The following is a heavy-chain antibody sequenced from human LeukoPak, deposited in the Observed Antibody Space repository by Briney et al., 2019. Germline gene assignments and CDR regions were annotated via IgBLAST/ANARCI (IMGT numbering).Heavy chain of an antibody. D-gene: IGHD3-16*01. Sequence: GGSLRLSCEASGFTFSSYRMHWVRQAPGKGLVWVSCIKSDGSNYYADSVKGRFTISRDNAKNSLYLQMNSLRAEDTAVYYCARIYGGFHWYFDLWGRSTLVAVSS. CDR2: IKSDGSN. J-gene: IGHJ2*01. V-gene: IGHV3-74*01. CDR1: GFTFSSYR. CDR3: ARIYGGFHWYFDL.